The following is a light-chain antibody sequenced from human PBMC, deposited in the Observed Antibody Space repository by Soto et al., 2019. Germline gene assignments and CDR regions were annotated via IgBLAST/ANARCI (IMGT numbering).Light chain of an antibody. J-gene: IGKJ2*01. Sequence: ETVMTQSPATLSLSPGERATLSCRASQSISTNLAWYQHKPGQAPRLLMYAASTRATGVPARFSGSGSGTEFTLTISSLQSEDFAVYYCQQYHYSYLYTFGQGTKVDIK. CDR1: QSISTN. CDR2: AAS. V-gene: IGKV3-15*01. CDR3: QQYHYSYLYT.